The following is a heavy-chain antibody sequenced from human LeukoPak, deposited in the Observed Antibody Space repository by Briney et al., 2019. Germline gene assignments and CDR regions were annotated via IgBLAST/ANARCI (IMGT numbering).Heavy chain of an antibody. V-gene: IGHV1-2*02. Sequence: ASVKVSCKASGYTFTGYYMHWVRQAPGQGLEWMGWINPNSGGTNYAQKFQGRVTMTRDTSTSTAYMELSRLRSDDTAVYYCARDRATVTDGVWFDPWGQGTLVTVSS. J-gene: IGHJ5*02. CDR1: GYTFTGYY. CDR3: ARDRATVTDGVWFDP. D-gene: IGHD4-17*01. CDR2: INPNSGGT.